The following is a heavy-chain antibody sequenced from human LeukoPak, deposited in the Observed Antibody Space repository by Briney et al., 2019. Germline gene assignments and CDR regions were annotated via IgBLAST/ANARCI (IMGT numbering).Heavy chain of an antibody. CDR3: ARGEGSSTSTRNNNWFDP. CDR2: IYTSGST. V-gene: IGHV4-4*07. CDR1: GGSISSYY. D-gene: IGHD2-2*01. J-gene: IGHJ5*02. Sequence: PSETLSLTCTVSGGSISSYYWSWIRQPAGKGLEWIGRIYTSGSTNYNPSLKSRVTMSVDTSKNQFSLKLSSVTAADTAVYYCARGEGSSTSTRNNNWFDPWGQGTLVTVSS.